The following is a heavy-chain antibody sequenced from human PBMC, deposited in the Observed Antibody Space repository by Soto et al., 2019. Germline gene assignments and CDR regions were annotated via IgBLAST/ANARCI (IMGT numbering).Heavy chain of an antibody. J-gene: IGHJ4*02. CDR2: IYHSGTS. Sequence: SETLSLTCGFSYYSISSGYYWGWVRQSPGKGLEWIGSIYHSGTSYSNPSLKSRVTISIDTSKNQVSLKLTSVTAADTAVYYCARLLPGTVDYWGQGTLVTVSS. CDR1: YYSISSGYY. CDR3: ARLLPGTVDY. V-gene: IGHV4-38-2*01. D-gene: IGHD1-7*01.